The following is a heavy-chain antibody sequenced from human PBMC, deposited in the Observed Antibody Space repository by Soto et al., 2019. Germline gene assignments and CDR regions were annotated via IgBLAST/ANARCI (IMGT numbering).Heavy chain of an antibody. CDR3: VRNLPAATSEVVFDY. J-gene: IGHJ4*02. Sequence: QVQLQESGPGLVKPSQTLSLTCTVSGASISSGDYYWSWIRQHPGKGLEWIGYIHSSGSPFYNPSLKSRVSISVDTSKKQFSLNLKSVTAADSAVYYCVRNLPAATSEVVFDYWGQGTLVTVSS. CDR2: IHSSGSP. CDR1: GASISSGDYY. V-gene: IGHV4-31*03. D-gene: IGHD2-2*01.